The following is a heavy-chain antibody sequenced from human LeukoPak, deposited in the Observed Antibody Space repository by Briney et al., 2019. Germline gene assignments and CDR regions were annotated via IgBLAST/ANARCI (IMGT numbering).Heavy chain of an antibody. CDR1: GGSISSGDYY. V-gene: IGHV4-30-4*08. CDR3: ATNDFWSGYYTGYYYYYIDV. D-gene: IGHD3-3*01. J-gene: IGHJ6*03. Sequence: SQTLSLTCTVSGGSISSGDYYWSWIRQPPGKGLEWIGYIYYSGSTYYNPSLKSRVTISVDTSKNQFSLKLSSVTAADTAVYYCATNDFWSGYYTGYYYYYIDVWGKGTTVTVSS. CDR2: IYYSGST.